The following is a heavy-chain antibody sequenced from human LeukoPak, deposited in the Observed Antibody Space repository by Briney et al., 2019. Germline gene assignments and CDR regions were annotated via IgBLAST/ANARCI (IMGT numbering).Heavy chain of an antibody. V-gene: IGHV3-48*01. CDR2: ISSSSSTM. D-gene: IGHD6-13*01. Sequence: GGSLRLSSAASGFTFSTYSMNRVRQAPGKGLEWVSYISSSSSTMYYADSVKGRFTISRDNAKSSLYLQMNSLRAEDTAVYYCARAGITTTGPLFQHWGQGTLVTVSS. J-gene: IGHJ1*01. CDR1: GFTFSTYS. CDR3: ARAGITTTGPLFQH.